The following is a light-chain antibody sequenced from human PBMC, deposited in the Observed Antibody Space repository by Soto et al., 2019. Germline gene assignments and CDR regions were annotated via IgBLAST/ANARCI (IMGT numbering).Light chain of an antibody. J-gene: IGLJ2*01. CDR3: AAWDDSLNGPV. CDR2: NND. Sequence: QTVVTQPPSASGTPGQRVTISCSGSSSNIGTNTVNWYQHLPGTAPKVLIYNNDHRPSGVPDRFSGSKSGTSASLAISGLQSEDEADYYCAAWDDSLNGPVFGGGTKVTVL. V-gene: IGLV1-44*01. CDR1: SSNIGTNT.